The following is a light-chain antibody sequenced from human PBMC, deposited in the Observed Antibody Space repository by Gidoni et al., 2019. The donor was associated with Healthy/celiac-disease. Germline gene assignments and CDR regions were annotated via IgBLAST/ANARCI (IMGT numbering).Light chain of an antibody. CDR3: AAWDDSLNGPV. CDR1: SSNIGSNP. V-gene: IGLV1-44*01. J-gene: IGLJ3*02. Sequence: SVLTQPPSASGTPGQRVTISCSGSSSNIGSNPVNWYQQLPGTAPKLLIYSNNQRPPGVPDRFSGSKSGTSASLAISGLQSEDEADYYCAAWDDSLNGPVFGGGTKLTVL. CDR2: SNN.